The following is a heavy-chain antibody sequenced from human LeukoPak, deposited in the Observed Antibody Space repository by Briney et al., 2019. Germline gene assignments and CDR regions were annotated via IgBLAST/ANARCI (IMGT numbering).Heavy chain of an antibody. CDR1: GFTFSSYG. V-gene: IGHV3-30*02. D-gene: IGHD3-3*01. J-gene: IGHJ3*02. Sequence: PGGSLRLSCAASGFTFSSYGMHWVRQAPGKGLEWVAFIRYDGSNKYYADSVKGRFTISRDNSKNTLYLQMNSLRAEDTAVYYCAKFWSRGHDAFDIWGQGTMVTVSS. CDR3: AKFWSRGHDAFDI. CDR2: IRYDGSNK.